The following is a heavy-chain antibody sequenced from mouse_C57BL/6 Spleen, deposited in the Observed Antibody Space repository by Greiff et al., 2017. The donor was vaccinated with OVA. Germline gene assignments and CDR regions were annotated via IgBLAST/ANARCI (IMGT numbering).Heavy chain of an antibody. Sequence: VQLQQSGPVLVKPGASVKMSCKASGYTFTDYYMNWVKQSHGKSLEWIGVINPYNGGTSYNQKFKGKATLTVDKSSSTAYMELNSLTSEDSAVYYCARRGEDGYQAWFAYWGQGTLVTVSA. D-gene: IGHD2-3*01. CDR3: ARRGEDGYQAWFAY. CDR1: GYTFTDYY. V-gene: IGHV1-19*01. J-gene: IGHJ3*01. CDR2: INPYNGGT.